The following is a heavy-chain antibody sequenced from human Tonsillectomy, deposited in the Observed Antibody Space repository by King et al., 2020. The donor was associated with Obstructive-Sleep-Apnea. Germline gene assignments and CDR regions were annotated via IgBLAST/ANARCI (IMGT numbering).Heavy chain of an antibody. CDR3: ARQSEILTAYFH. J-gene: IGHJ4*02. CDR2: IYYSGST. V-gene: IGHV4-59*08. D-gene: IGHD3-9*01. CDR1: GGSISSYY. Sequence: VQLQESGPGLVKPSETLSLTCTVSGGSISSYYWSWIRQPPGKGLEWIGYIYYSGSTSYNPSLKSRITISVDTSKNQFSLKLSSVTAADTAVSYCARQSEILTAYFHWGQGALVTVSS.